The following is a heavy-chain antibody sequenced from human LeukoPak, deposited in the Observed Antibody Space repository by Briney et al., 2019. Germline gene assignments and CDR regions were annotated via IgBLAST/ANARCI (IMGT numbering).Heavy chain of an antibody. CDR2: ISSSSSTI. J-gene: IGHJ3*02. D-gene: IGHD3-3*01. CDR1: GFTFSSYS. Sequence: GGSLRLSCAASGFTFSSYSMNWVRQAPGKGLEWVSYISSSSSTIYYADPVKGRFTISRDNAKNSLYLQMDSLRAEDTAVYYCARKGVDFWSGDAFDIWGQGTMVTVSS. CDR3: ARKGVDFWSGDAFDI. V-gene: IGHV3-48*01.